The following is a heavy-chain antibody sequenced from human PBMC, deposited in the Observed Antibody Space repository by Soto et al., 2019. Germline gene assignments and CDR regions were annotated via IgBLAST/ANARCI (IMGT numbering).Heavy chain of an antibody. CDR3: ARESSESTTGTTEKYYYYYYMDV. V-gene: IGHV6-1*01. J-gene: IGHJ6*03. CDR2: TYYRSKWYS. Sequence: SQTLSLTCAISRDSVSSNYVAWSWIRQSPSRGLEWLGRTYYRSKWYSDYAVSIKSRIIINPDTSKNQFSLQLNSVTPEDTSVYYCARESSESTTGTTEKYYYYYYMDVWGKGTTVTVSS. D-gene: IGHD1-1*01. CDR1: RDSVSSNYVA.